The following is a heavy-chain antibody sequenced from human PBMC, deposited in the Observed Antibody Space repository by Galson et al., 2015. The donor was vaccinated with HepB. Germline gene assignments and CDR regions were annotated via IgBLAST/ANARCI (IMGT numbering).Heavy chain of an antibody. CDR1: DSVTSNSAV. V-gene: IGHV6-1*01. CDR2: TYFRSQWRI. CDR3: AYGSDV. Sequence: DSVTSNSAVWNWIRQSPSRGLEWLGRTYFRSQWRIDYSVSVKSRITINADTSQNQFSLHLNSMTPEDTAVYYCAYGSDVWGQGTTVIVSS. J-gene: IGHJ6*02.